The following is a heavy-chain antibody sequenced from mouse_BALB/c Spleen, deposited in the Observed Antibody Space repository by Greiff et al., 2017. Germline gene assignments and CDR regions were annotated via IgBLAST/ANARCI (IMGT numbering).Heavy chain of an antibody. CDR3: ARQGDNYAMDY. V-gene: IGHV5-17*02. Sequence: EVKLMESGGGLVQPGGSRKLSCAASGFTFSSFGMHWVRQAPEKGLEWVAYISSGSSTIYYADTVKGRFTISRDNPKNTLFLQMTSLRSEDTAMYYCARQGDNYAMDYWGQGTSVTVSS. CDR2: ISSGSSTI. J-gene: IGHJ4*01. CDR1: GFTFSSFG.